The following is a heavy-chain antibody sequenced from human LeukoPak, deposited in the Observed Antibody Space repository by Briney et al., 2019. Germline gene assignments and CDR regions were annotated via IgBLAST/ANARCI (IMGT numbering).Heavy chain of an antibody. V-gene: IGHV3-23*01. CDR1: GFTFSSYA. Sequence: GGSLRLSCAASGFTFSSYAMSWVRQAPGKGLEWVSDINGSGGSTYYADSVKGRFTISRDNSKNTLYLQMNSLRSDDTAVYYCARVRRYYDILSKPFDYWGQGTLVTVSS. CDR2: INGSGGST. D-gene: IGHD3-9*01. J-gene: IGHJ4*02. CDR3: ARVRRYYDILSKPFDY.